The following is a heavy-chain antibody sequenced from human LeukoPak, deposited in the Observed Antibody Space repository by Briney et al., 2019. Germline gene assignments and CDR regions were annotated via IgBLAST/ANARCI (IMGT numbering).Heavy chain of an antibody. CDR2: VSAGGGST. D-gene: IGHD2-15*01. V-gene: IGHV3-23*01. CDR1: GFTFSNYA. Sequence: GGSLRLSCAASGFTFSNYAMSWIRQAPGKGLEWVSAVSAGGGSTYDADSVKGRFTISRDSSRDTLYLQMNSLRAEDTAIYYCARQVGYCSDGTCYFDPWGQGTLVTVSS. CDR3: ARQVGYCSDGTCYFDP. J-gene: IGHJ4*02.